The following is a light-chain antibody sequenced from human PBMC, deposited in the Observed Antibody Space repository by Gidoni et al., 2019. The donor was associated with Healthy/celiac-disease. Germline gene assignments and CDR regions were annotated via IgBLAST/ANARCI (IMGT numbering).Light chain of an antibody. CDR3: QAWDSSTGV. Sequence: SYELTQPPSVSVSPGQAASITCSGDKSGDKYACWYQQKPGQSPVLVIYQDSKRPSGLPGRFSGSSSGNTATLTISGTQAMDEADYYCQAWDSSTGVFGGGTKLTVL. CDR1: KSGDKY. J-gene: IGLJ2*01. CDR2: QDS. V-gene: IGLV3-1*01.